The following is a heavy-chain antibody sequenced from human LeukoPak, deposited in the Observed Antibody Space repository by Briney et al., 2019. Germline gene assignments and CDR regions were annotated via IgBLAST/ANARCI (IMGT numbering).Heavy chain of an antibody. CDR2: ISGSGGST. CDR3: AKGCVGSYYFRDCY. J-gene: IGHJ4*02. CDR1: GFTFSSYA. V-gene: IGHV3-23*01. Sequence: TGGSLRLSCAASGFTFSSYAMSWVRQAPGKGLEWVSGISGSGGSTYYADSVKGRFTISRDNSKTTLYLQMNSLRAEDTAVYYCAKGCVGSYYFRDCYWGQGTLVTVSS. D-gene: IGHD1-26*01.